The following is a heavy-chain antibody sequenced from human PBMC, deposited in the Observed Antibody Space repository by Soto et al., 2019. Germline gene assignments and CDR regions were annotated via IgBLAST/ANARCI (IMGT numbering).Heavy chain of an antibody. D-gene: IGHD2-2*01. CDR3: ARLGYCSSATCKYYFYYYGMDV. Sequence: PGGSLRLSCEASGFSFGSYSMNWVRQAPGKGVEWVSFISGRGTTTYYADSVKGRFTVSRDNAKNSLSLEVNSLRDEDTAVYYCARLGYCSSATCKYYFYYYGMDVWGQGTTVTVSS. CDR1: GFSFGSYS. CDR2: ISGRGTTT. V-gene: IGHV3-48*02. J-gene: IGHJ6*02.